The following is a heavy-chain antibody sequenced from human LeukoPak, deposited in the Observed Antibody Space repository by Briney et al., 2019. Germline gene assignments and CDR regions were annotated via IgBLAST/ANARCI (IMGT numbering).Heavy chain of an antibody. CDR2: ISPGDSDT. J-gene: IGHJ4*02. CDR1: GYCCTSYC. V-gene: IGHV5-51*01. Sequence: GESLKSSSWGSGYCCTSYCVGWRRHPPAKDLGWRGIISPGDSDTRYSPSFQGQVTISADKSISTASLQRSSLKASDTAMYYCARHDQGGATTLDYWGQGTLVSVSS. CDR3: ARHDQGGATTLDY. D-gene: IGHD1-26*01.